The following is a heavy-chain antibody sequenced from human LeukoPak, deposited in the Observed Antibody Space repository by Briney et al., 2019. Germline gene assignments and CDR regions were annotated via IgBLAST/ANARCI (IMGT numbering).Heavy chain of an antibody. Sequence: SQTLSLTCAISGGSVSSNSAAWSWIRQSPSRGLEWLGRTYYRSKWYNDYAVSVKSRITINPDTSKNQFSLQLNSVTPEDTAVYYCARISYAAAGPWGQGTLVTVSS. V-gene: IGHV6-1*01. CDR1: GGSVSSNSAA. CDR3: ARISYAAAGP. D-gene: IGHD6-13*01. J-gene: IGHJ5*02. CDR2: TYYRSKWYN.